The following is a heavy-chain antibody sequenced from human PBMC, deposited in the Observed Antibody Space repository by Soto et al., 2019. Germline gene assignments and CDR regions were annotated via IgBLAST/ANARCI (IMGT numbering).Heavy chain of an antibody. Sequence: QVQLVQSGAEVKKPGPSVKVSCKASGYTFRIYGITWVRQAPGQGLEWMGWISANDGNTHYAQKFQGRVTMTTDTSTSTAYMEVRSLRSDDTAVYYCARKGTGAPVDSWGQGTLVTVSS. CDR3: ARKGTGAPVDS. CDR2: ISANDGNT. J-gene: IGHJ4*02. V-gene: IGHV1-18*01. CDR1: GYTFRIYG. D-gene: IGHD1-1*01.